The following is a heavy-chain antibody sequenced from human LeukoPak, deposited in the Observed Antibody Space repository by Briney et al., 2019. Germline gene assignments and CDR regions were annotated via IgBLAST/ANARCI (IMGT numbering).Heavy chain of an antibody. CDR2: FSGSGGST. CDR1: GFTFSSYA. J-gene: IGHJ4*02. V-gene: IGHV3-23*01. CDR3: AKLPYTIFGVVIRNHYFDY. Sequence: GGSLRLSCAASGFTFSSYAMSWVRQAPGKGLECISGFSGSGGSTYYADSVKGRFTISRDNSKNTLYLQMNSLRAEDTAVYYCAKLPYTIFGVVIRNHYFDYWGQGTLVTVSS. D-gene: IGHD3-3*01.